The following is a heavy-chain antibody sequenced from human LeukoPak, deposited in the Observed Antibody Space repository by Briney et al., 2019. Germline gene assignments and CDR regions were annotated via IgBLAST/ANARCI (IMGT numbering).Heavy chain of an antibody. CDR2: INHN. CDR3: ARGRRAFYQTRGNRFYYYRDV. D-gene: IGHD2/OR15-2a*01. Sequence: SETLPLTCAVYGASFIDFHRTWIRQSPGRGLEWIGEINHNNYNPSLKSRVTISLDTSKNQISLNLTSVTAADTAVYYCARGRRAFYQTRGNRFYYYRDVWGKGTTVIVSS. J-gene: IGHJ6*03. V-gene: IGHV4-34*01. CDR1: GASFIDFH.